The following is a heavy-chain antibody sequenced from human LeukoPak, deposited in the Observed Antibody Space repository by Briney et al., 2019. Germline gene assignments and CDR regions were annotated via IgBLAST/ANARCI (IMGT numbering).Heavy chain of an antibody. CDR1: GFTITTYA. D-gene: IGHD3-22*01. CDR3: ARAPPNDYDSNGYYSSFDY. V-gene: IGHV3-23*01. J-gene: IGHJ4*02. Sequence: GGSLRLSCVASGFTITTYALSWVRQTPGKGLEWVSSHCGGSARTYYADSVRGRFTISRDPSTNTVYLEMNSLRAEDTAVYYCARAPPNDYDSNGYYSSFDYWGQGTLVTVSS. CDR2: HCGGSART.